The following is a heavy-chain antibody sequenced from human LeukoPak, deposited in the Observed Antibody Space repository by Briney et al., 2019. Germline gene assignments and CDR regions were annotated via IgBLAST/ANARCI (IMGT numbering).Heavy chain of an antibody. J-gene: IGHJ4*02. V-gene: IGHV3-11*01. D-gene: IGHD3/OR15-3a*01. Sequence: GGSLGLSCAASGFTLSDYYMSWIRQAPGKGLEWVSYSSSSGSTIYYADSVKGRFAISRDNAKNSLYLQMNSLRAEDTAVYYCARRRDFIDYWGQGTLVTVSS. CDR1: GFTLSDYY. CDR3: ARRRDFIDY. CDR2: SSSSGSTI.